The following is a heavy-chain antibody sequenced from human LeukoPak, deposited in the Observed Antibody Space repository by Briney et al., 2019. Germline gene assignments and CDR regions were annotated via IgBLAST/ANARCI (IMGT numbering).Heavy chain of an antibody. CDR3: ARTRPMTTVTYYFDY. V-gene: IGHV1-69*06. Sequence: ASVKVSCKASGGTFSSYAISWVRQAPGQGLEWKGGIILIFGTANYAQKFQGRVTITADKSTSTAYMELSSLRSEDTAVYYCARTRPMTTVTYYFDYWGQGTLVTVSS. CDR2: IILIFGTA. CDR1: GGTFSSYA. D-gene: IGHD4-17*01. J-gene: IGHJ4*02.